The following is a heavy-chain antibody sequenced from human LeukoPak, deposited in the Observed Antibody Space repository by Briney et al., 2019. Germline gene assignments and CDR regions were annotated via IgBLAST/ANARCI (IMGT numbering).Heavy chain of an antibody. CDR2: ISRTGVAT. J-gene: IGHJ4*02. D-gene: IGHD3-22*01. CDR1: GFTFISFA. Sequence: GGTLRLSCAASGFTFISFAMSWVRQAPGKGLEWVSTISRTGVATYYANSVKGRFTISRDNSKNTVYLQMNSLRAEDTAVYYCAKHSHDGSAPYYEVQFDSWGQGTLVTVSS. V-gene: IGHV3-23*01. CDR3: AKHSHDGSAPYYEVQFDS.